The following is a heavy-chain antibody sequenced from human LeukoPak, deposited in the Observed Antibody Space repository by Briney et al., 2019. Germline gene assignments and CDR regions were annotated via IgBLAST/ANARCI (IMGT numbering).Heavy chain of an antibody. J-gene: IGHJ4*02. CDR1: GGSISSYY. CDR3: ARDRGMVRGYYFDY. CDR2: IYYSGST. D-gene: IGHD3-10*01. Sequence: SETLSLTCTVSGGSISSYYWSWIRQPPGKGLEWIGYIYYSGSTNYNPSLKSRVTISVDTSKNQFSLKLSSVTAADTAVYHCARDRGMVRGYYFDYWGQGTLVTVSS. V-gene: IGHV4-59*01.